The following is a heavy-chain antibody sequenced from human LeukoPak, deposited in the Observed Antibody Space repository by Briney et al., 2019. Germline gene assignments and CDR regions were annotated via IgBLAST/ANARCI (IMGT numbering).Heavy chain of an antibody. CDR2: ISGSGGST. V-gene: IGHV3-23*01. CDR1: GFTFSSYA. Sequence: PGGSLRLSCAASGFTFSSYAMSWVRQAPGKGLEWVSAISGSGGSTYYADSVKGRFTISRDNSKNTLYLQMNSPRAEDTAVYYCAKDLSGAAAGGLDYWGQGTLVTVSS. D-gene: IGHD6-13*01. J-gene: IGHJ4*02. CDR3: AKDLSGAAAGGLDY.